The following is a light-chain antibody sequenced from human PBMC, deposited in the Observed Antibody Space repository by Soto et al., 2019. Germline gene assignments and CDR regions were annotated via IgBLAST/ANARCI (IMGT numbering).Light chain of an antibody. J-gene: IGKJ5*01. V-gene: IGKV3-20*01. Sequence: EIVLTQSPGTLSLSPGERATLSCRASQSVTSSYLAWYQQKPGQAPRLLIYGASTRATGIPDRFSGSGSGTDFTLTISRLTPEDFTVYFCQQYGSSPITFGQGTRLEIK. CDR2: GAS. CDR1: QSVTSSY. CDR3: QQYGSSPIT.